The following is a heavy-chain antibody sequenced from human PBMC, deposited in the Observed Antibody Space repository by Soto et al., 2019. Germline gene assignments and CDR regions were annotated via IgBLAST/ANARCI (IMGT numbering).Heavy chain of an antibody. J-gene: IGHJ4*02. CDR1: GFTFSSYS. CDR2: ISSISSYI. CDR3: ARDHRKITMVRSHRPLDY. V-gene: IGHV3-21*01. D-gene: IGHD3-10*01. Sequence: PGGSLRLSCAASGFTFSSYSMNWVRQAPGKGLEWVSSISSISSYIYYADSVKGRFTISRDNAKNSLYLQMNSLRAEDTAVYYCARDHRKITMVRSHRPLDYWGQGTLVTVSS.